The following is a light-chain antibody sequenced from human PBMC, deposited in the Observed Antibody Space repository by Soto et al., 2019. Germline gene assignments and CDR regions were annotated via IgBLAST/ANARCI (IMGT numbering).Light chain of an antibody. Sequence: DIQMTQSPSSLSASVGDRVTITCRASQSISSYLNWYQQKPGKAPKLLIYAASSLQSGVPSRFSGSGSGTDFTLTISSLQPADFATYYCQQSYGTPYTFGQGTKLEIK. J-gene: IGKJ2*01. CDR3: QQSYGTPYT. CDR1: QSISSY. CDR2: AAS. V-gene: IGKV1-39*01.